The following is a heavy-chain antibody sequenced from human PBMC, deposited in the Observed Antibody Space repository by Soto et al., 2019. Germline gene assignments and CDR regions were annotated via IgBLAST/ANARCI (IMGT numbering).Heavy chain of an antibody. J-gene: IGHJ4*02. CDR2: ISAYNDNT. V-gene: IGHV1-18*01. Sequence: ASVKVSCXASGYNFNNYGISWVRQAPGRGLEWMGWISAYNDNTNYAQKLQGRVSMTTDTSTSTAYMELRSLRSDDTAVYYCARAYSSGWYYYFDYWGQGTLVTVSS. CDR3: ARAYSSGWYYYFDY. D-gene: IGHD6-19*01. CDR1: GYNFNNYG.